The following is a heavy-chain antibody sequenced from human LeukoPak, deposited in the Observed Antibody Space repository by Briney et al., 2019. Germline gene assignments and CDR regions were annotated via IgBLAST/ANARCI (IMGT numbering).Heavy chain of an antibody. CDR1: GYTLTNNG. D-gene: IGHD1-1*01. J-gene: IGHJ4*02. V-gene: IGHV1-18*01. Sequence: ASVKVSCKASGYTLTNNGITWVRQAPGQGPEWMGWISANNAKTTYAQMLQGRVTMTTDTSTSTAYMELRSLRSDDTAVYYCARVLWSAGRSFGYWGQGTLVTVSS. CDR3: ARVLWSAGRSFGY. CDR2: ISANNAKT.